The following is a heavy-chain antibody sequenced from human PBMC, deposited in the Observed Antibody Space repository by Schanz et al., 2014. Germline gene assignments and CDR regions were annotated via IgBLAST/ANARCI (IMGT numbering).Heavy chain of an antibody. CDR1: GVTFSSYA. V-gene: IGHV3-23*04. CDR2: MSGSGSTA. D-gene: IGHD3-10*01. J-gene: IGHJ3*02. Sequence: VQLVQSGAEVKKPGSSVKVSCKASGVTFSSYAMSWVRQASGKGLEWVSGMSGSGSTADYADSVKGRFTISRDNSNNTVFLQMNSLRAEDTAVYYCAKDFFIGVARGVIISHDAIDIWGQGTKXTVSS. CDR3: AKDFFIGVARGVIISHDAIDI.